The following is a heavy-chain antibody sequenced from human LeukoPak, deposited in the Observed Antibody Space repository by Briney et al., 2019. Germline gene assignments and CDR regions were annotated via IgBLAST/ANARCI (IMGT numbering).Heavy chain of an antibody. Sequence: SETLSLTCTVSGGSISSSGYYWGWIRQPPGKGLEWIGSIYYSGSTYYNPSLKSRVTISVDTSKNQFSLKLSSVTAADTAVYYCARHLDTSMIVVVITNWFDPWGQGTLVTVSS. D-gene: IGHD3-22*01. CDR3: ARHLDTSMIVVVITNWFDP. J-gene: IGHJ5*02. CDR1: GGSISSSGYY. CDR2: IYYSGST. V-gene: IGHV4-39*01.